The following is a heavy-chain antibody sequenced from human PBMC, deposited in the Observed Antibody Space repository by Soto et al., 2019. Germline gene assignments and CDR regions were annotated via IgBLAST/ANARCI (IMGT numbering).Heavy chain of an antibody. V-gene: IGHV3-7*01. J-gene: IGHJ4*02. D-gene: IGHD5-12*01. CDR3: ARGGRRMATSYYFDY. CDR1: EFTFRNYW. CDR2: INPDGSEK. Sequence: EVPLVESGGGLVQPGGSLRLSCAASEFTFRNYWMNWVRQAPGKGLEWVANINPDGSEKYYVDSVKGRFAIFRDNAKNSLLLQMNSLRAEDTAVYYCARGGRRMATSYYFDYWGQGTLVTVSS.